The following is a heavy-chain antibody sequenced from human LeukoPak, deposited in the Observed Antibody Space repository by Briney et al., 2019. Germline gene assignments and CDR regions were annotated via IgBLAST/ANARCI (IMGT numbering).Heavy chain of an antibody. CDR1: GVSISSYY. D-gene: IGHD3-10*01. CDR2: IYYSGST. J-gene: IGHJ4*02. CDR3: ATTIDYGSGSYFFDY. Sequence: SETLSLTCTVSGVSISSYYWIWIRQPPGKGLEWIGYIYYSGSTNYNPSLKSRVTISVDTSKNQFSLKLSSVTAAETAVYYCATTIDYGSGSYFFDYWGQGTLVTVSS. V-gene: IGHV4-59*01.